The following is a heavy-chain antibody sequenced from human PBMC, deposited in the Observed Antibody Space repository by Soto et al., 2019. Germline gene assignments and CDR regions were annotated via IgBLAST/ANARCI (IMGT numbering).Heavy chain of an antibody. D-gene: IGHD3-16*01. V-gene: IGHV3-74*01. Sequence: GGSLRLSCAASGFTFSSYWMHWVRQAPGKGLVWVSRINSDGSSTSYADSVKGRFTISRDNAKNTLYLQMNSLRAEDTAVYYCARGEITTHYGMDVWGKGTTVTVSS. CDR1: GFTFSSYW. CDR2: INSDGSST. CDR3: ARGEITTHYGMDV. J-gene: IGHJ6*04.